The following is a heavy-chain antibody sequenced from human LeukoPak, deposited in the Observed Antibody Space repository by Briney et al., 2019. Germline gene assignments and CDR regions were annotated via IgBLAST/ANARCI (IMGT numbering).Heavy chain of an antibody. V-gene: IGHV3-30*18. CDR1: GFTFSNYG. CDR2: ISYDGSNK. D-gene: IGHD6-13*01. Sequence: GGSLRLSCAASGFTFSNYGMHWVRQAPGKGLEWVAVISYDGSNKYYADSVKGRFTISRDNSKNTLSLQMNGLRAEDTAVYYCAKDRGAAAGTSRYGMDVWGQGTTVTVSS. CDR3: AKDRGAAAGTSRYGMDV. J-gene: IGHJ6*02.